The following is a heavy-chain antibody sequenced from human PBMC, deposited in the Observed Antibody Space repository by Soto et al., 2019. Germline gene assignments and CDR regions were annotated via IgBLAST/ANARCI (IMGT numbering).Heavy chain of an antibody. CDR2: ISVNGNNI. V-gene: IGHV3-30-3*01. Sequence: GGSLRLSCAASGFTFSSYPMHWVRQAPGKGPEWVAVISVNGNNIHYGDSVKGRFTISRDNSKNTLYLQMSSLRVEDTAVYYCARSHSSRWNWFDTWGQGT. CDR3: ARSHSSRWNWFDT. D-gene: IGHD6-13*01. J-gene: IGHJ5*02. CDR1: GFTFSSYP.